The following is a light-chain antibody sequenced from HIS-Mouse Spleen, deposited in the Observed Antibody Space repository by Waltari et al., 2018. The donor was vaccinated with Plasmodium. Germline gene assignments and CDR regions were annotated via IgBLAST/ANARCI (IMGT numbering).Light chain of an antibody. CDR3: QVWDSSSDHVV. J-gene: IGLJ2*01. Sequence: SYVLTQPPSVSVAPGQTARITCGGDNIGSKSVQWYQQKPGQAPVLVGYDDSDRPSGVPERVSGSNSGNTATLTISRVEAGDEADYYCQVWDSSSDHVVFGGGTKLTVL. CDR1: NIGSKS. CDR2: DDS. V-gene: IGLV3-21*02.